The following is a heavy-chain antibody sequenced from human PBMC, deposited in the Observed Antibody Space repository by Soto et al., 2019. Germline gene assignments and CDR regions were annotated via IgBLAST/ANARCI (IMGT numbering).Heavy chain of an antibody. V-gene: IGHV1-18*01. J-gene: IGHJ4*02. D-gene: IGHD6-13*01. CDR2: ISAYSGST. CDR3: ARSIAAAVHFDS. Sequence: QVQLVQSGAEVKKPGASVKDSCKASGYTFTSYGISWVRQAPGQGLEWMGWISAYSGSTNYAQKLQGXVXXXTXPYTSTAYMELRSLRTDDTAVYYCARSIAAAVHFDSWGQGTLVTVSS. CDR1: GYTFTSYG.